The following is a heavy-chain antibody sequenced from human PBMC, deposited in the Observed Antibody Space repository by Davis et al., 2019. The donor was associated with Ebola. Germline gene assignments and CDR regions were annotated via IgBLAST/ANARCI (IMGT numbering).Heavy chain of an antibody. CDR1: GFTFSVSA. D-gene: IGHD6-13*01. J-gene: IGHJ3*02. Sequence: GGSLRLSCAASGFTFSVSAMTWVRQAPGKGLEWVSGISVRGDGTSYSDSVKGRFTISRDNSKNTLYLQMNSLRAEDTAVYYCAKAQECSSTTCYAFDIWGQGTMVTVSS. CDR3: AKAQECSSTTCYAFDI. CDR2: ISVRGDGT. V-gene: IGHV3-23*01.